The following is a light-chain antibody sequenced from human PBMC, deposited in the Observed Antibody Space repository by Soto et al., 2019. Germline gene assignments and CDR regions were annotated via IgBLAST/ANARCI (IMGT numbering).Light chain of an antibody. J-gene: IGLJ1*01. Sequence: SYELTQPPSVSVSPGQTASITCSGDKLGDKYACWYQQKPGQSPVLVIYQDSKRPSGIPERFSGSNSGNTATLTIGGTQAMDDADYYCQAWDSSTDVFGSGTKLTVL. CDR3: QAWDSSTDV. V-gene: IGLV3-1*01. CDR1: KLGDKY. CDR2: QDS.